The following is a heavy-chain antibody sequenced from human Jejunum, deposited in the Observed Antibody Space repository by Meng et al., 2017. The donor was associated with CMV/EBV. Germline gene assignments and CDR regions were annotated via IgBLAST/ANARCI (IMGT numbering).Heavy chain of an antibody. CDR3: ARGVPTYYYDSSAFYFDT. V-gene: IGHV1-8*03. D-gene: IGHD3-22*01. J-gene: IGHJ5*02. CDR1: TLTTYD. CDR2: MNPNSGKT. Sequence: TLTTYDINWVRPAAGQGLEWMGWMNPNSGKTGYAQKFQGRVTITRNSSISTAYMELSSLTSEDTAVYYCARGVPTYYYDSSAFYFDTWGQGTLVTVSS.